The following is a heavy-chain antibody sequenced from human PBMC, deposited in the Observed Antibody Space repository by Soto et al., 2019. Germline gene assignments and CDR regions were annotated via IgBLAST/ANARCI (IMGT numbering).Heavy chain of an antibody. CDR1: GFSVRSSH. J-gene: IGHJ5*02. Sequence: HPGGSLRLSCAASGFSVRSSHMNWVRQASGKGLEWVSVIYSGGNTYYAGSVKGRFTISRDNSKNTVYLQMNSLRGEDTAMYYCARLGPYDPGSSSFRYNWFAPWGQGTLVTVSS. CDR2: IYSGGNT. CDR3: ARLGPYDPGSSSFRYNWFAP. D-gene: IGHD3-10*01. V-gene: IGHV3-53*01.